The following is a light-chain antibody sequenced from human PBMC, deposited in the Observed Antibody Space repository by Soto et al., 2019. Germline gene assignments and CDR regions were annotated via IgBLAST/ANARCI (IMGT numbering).Light chain of an antibody. J-gene: IGLJ2*01. CDR2: DTS. Sequence: QAVVTQEPSLTVSPGGTVTLTCGSSTGAVTSANYPYWFQQKPGQAPRTLISDTSNKHSWTPARFSGSLLGGKAALTLSGAQPEDEAEYYCLLSYSGAHVVFGGGTKLTVL. CDR3: LLSYSGAHVV. V-gene: IGLV7-46*01. CDR1: TGAVTSANY.